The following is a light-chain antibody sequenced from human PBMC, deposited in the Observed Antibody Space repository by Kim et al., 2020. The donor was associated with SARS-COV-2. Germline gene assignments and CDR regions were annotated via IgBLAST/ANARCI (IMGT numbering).Light chain of an antibody. Sequence: ALGQTVRLTCQGDSLRNNYAPWHQQRPGQAPTLVLYGKYDRPSGIPDRFSGSASGNTASLTITGAQAEDEGDYYCSSRDSTGDHVVFGGGTQLTVL. J-gene: IGLJ3*02. CDR3: SSRDSTGDHVV. V-gene: IGLV3-19*01. CDR2: GKY. CDR1: SLRNNY.